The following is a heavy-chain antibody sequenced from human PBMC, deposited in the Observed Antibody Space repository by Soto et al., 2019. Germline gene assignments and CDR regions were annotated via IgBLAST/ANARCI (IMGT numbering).Heavy chain of an antibody. Sequence: QVQLVESGGGVVQPGRSLRLSCAASGFTLTNYAMHWVRQAPGKGLEWLGVISDDGDNKYYEDSVKGPLTISRDNSNNTLYMQMNRLRPEDTAVYYCARDRYSSSTLFDYWGQGNLVTVYS. CDR3: ARDRYSSSTLFDY. CDR2: ISDDGDNK. CDR1: GFTLTNYA. V-gene: IGHV3-30-3*01. J-gene: IGHJ4*02. D-gene: IGHD6-6*01.